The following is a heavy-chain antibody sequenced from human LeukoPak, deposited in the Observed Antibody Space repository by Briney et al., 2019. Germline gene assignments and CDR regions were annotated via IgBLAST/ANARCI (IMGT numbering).Heavy chain of an antibody. CDR3: AKEDRPYSSGWFDY. V-gene: IGHV3-30-3*01. Sequence: PGGSLRLSCAASGFTFSSYAMHWVRQAPGKGLEWVAVISYDGSNKYYADSVKGRFTISRDNSKNTLYLQMNNLRADDTAVYYCAKEDRPYSSGWFDYWGQGTLVTVSS. CDR2: ISYDGSNK. CDR1: GFTFSSYA. D-gene: IGHD6-19*01. J-gene: IGHJ4*02.